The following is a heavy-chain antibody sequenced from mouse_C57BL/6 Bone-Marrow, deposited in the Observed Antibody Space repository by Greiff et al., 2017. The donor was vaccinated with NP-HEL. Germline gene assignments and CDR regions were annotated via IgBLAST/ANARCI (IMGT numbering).Heavy chain of an antibody. Sequence: VKVVESGPGLVAPSQSLSITCTVSGFSLTSYGVHWVRQPPGKGLEWLVVIWSDGSTTYNSALKSRLSISKDNSKSQVFLKMNSLQTDDTAMYYCARQRGLGRYAMDYWGQGTSVTVSS. CDR3: ARQRGLGRYAMDY. J-gene: IGHJ4*01. D-gene: IGHD4-1*01. V-gene: IGHV2-6-1*01. CDR1: GFSLTSYG. CDR2: IWSDGST.